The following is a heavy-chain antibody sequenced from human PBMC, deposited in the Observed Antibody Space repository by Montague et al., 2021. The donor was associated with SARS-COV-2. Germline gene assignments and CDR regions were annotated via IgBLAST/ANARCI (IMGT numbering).Heavy chain of an antibody. CDR3: ARLGPGPQGEES. CDR2: IYYSGYT. Sequence: SETLSLTCTVSGGSITTTSHYWGWIRQPPGEGLEWIGSIYYSGYTHYNPSLKTRLTLSVDTSTYQFSLKLSSVTAADTAVYHCARLGPGPQGEESWGQGTVVIVSS. CDR1: GGSITTTSHY. V-gene: IGHV4-39*01. D-gene: IGHD3-16*01. J-gene: IGHJ5*02.